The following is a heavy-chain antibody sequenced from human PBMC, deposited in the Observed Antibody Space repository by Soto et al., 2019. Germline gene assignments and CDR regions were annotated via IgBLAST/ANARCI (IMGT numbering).Heavy chain of an antibody. V-gene: IGHV4-61*01. CDR2: IHYSGST. D-gene: IGHD3-3*01. CDR3: ARDYRVSEIFGVVINYAMDV. CDR1: CGSVSSGTYY. J-gene: IGHJ6*02. Sequence: PPEKLCLTYPVSCGSVSSGTYYWSWIRQPPGRGLEWIGYIHYSGSTTYNPSLKSRVTISVDTSKNQFSLKLSSVTAADTAVYYCARDYRVSEIFGVVINYAMDVCCQGPSVT.